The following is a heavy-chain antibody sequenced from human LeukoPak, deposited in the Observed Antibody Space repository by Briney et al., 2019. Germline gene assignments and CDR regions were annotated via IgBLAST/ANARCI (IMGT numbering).Heavy chain of an antibody. Sequence: SETLSLTCAVYGGSFSGYYWSWIRQPPGRGLEWIGSIYYSGSTYYNPSLKSRVTISVDTSKNQFSLKLSSVTAADTAVYYCARDGIEVVTVNWGQGTLVTVSS. V-gene: IGHV4-34*01. CDR1: GGSFSGYY. CDR3: ARDGIEVVTVN. CDR2: IYYSGST. J-gene: IGHJ4*02. D-gene: IGHD2-21*02.